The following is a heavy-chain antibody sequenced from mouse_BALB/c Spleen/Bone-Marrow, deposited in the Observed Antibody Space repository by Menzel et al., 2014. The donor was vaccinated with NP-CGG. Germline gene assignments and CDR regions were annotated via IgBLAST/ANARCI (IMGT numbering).Heavy chain of an antibody. CDR3: ARDINYDIYWYFDV. Sequence: EVQLVESGGGLVQPGGSLRLSCATSGFTFTDYYMSWVRQPPGKALEWLGFIRNKGKGYTTEYSASVKGRFTISRDNSQSILYHQMNTLRAEDSATYYCARDINYDIYWYFDVWGAGTTVTVSS. CDR1: GFTFTDYY. CDR2: IRNKGKGYTT. J-gene: IGHJ1*01. V-gene: IGHV7-3*02. D-gene: IGHD2-4*01.